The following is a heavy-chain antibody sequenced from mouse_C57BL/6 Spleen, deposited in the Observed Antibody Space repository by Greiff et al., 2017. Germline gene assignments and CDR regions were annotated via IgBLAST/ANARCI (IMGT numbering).Heavy chain of an antibody. CDR1: GFSFNTYA. CDR3: VRQRDYDRAY. V-gene: IGHV10-1*01. CDR2: IRSKSNNYAA. Sequence: EVQLQESGGGLVQPKGSLKLSCEASGFSFNTYAMNWVRQAPGKGLEWVARIRSKSNNYAAYYADSVKVRFTISRDDSDSKLYLQMNNSKDEATAMYDCVRQRDYDRAYWGQGTLVTVSA. J-gene: IGHJ3*01. D-gene: IGHD2-4*01.